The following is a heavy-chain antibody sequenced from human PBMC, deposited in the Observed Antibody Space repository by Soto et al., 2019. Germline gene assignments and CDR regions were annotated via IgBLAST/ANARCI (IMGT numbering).Heavy chain of an antibody. CDR1: GGSISDYQ. D-gene: IGHD3-16*01. CDR2: IYYSGRT. V-gene: IGHV4-59*01. J-gene: IGHJ4*02. Sequence: QVQLQESGPGLVKPSETLSLTCSISGGSISDYQWNWIRQPPGKGLEWIGYIYYSGRTNYNPSLKSRLTISLDTARRQCSLWLRSVTAADTGVYYCERMRGLGEISPYLDYWGQGALVTVSS. CDR3: ERMRGLGEISPYLDY.